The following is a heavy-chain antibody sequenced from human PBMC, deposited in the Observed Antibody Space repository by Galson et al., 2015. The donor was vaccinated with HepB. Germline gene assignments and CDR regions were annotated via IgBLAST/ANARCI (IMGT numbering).Heavy chain of an antibody. J-gene: IGHJ4*02. V-gene: IGHV3-23*01. CDR2: ISGSGGST. Sequence: SLRLSCAASGFTFSSYAMSWVRQAPGKGLEWVSAISGSGGSTYYADSVKGRFTISRDNSKNTLYLQMNSLRAEDTAVYYCAKGGTIVVVVAATPKDYFDYWGQGTLVTVSS. D-gene: IGHD2-15*01. CDR1: GFTFSSYA. CDR3: AKGGTIVVVVAATPKDYFDY.